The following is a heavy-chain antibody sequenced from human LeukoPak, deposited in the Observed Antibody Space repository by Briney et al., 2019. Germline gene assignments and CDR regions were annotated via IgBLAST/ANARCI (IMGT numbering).Heavy chain of an antibody. V-gene: IGHV1-69*05. D-gene: IGHD3-22*01. Sequence: SVKVSCKASGGTFSSYAISWVRQAPGQGLEWMGRIIPIFGTANYAQKFQGRVTITTDESTSTAYMELSSLRSEDTAVYYCARDYYDSSGYIDYWGQGTLVTVSS. CDR3: ARDYYDSSGYIDY. CDR1: GGTFSSYA. J-gene: IGHJ4*02. CDR2: IIPIFGTA.